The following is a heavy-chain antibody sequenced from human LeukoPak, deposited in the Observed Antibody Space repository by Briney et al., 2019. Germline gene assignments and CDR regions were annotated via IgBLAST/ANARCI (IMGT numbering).Heavy chain of an antibody. J-gene: IGHJ4*02. V-gene: IGHV3-74*01. D-gene: IGHD6-19*01. CDR3: ATKQWLAPPPDS. CDR2: INTDGTVT. Sequence: GGSLRLSCAASGFTFSKYWMLWVRQAPGKGLESVSRINTDGTVTNYADSVKGRFTVSRDNADNTMFLQMNSVRDEDTAVYYCATKQWLAPPPDSWGQGTPVTVSS. CDR1: GFTFSKYW.